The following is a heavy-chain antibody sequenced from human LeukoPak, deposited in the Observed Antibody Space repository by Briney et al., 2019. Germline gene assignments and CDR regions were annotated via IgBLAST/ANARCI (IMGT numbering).Heavy chain of an antibody. J-gene: IGHJ4*02. V-gene: IGHV4-4*09. CDR3: ARHGRDGYKSEDYFDY. CDR2: IYTSGST. Sequence: SETLSLTCTVSGCSISSYYWSWLRQPPGKGLEWIGHIYTSGSTNYNPSLKSRVTISVDTSKNQFSLKLSSVTAADTAVYYCARHGRDGYKSEDYFDYWGQGTLVTVSS. D-gene: IGHD5-24*01. CDR1: GCSISSYY.